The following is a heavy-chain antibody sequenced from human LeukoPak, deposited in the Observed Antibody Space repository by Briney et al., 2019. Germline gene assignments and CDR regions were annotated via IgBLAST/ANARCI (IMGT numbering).Heavy chain of an antibody. J-gene: IGHJ5*02. V-gene: IGHV4-39*01. D-gene: IGHD5/OR15-5a*01. CDR2: IRYSGST. Sequence: SETLSLTCNVSGGSISSNTYFWGWIRRPPGKGLEWIGSIRYSGSTYYNPSLKSRVTISVDTSKNQFSLNLSSLTAADTVVYYCATSDTVSTYNWFDPWGQGTLVTAS. CDR1: GGSISSNTYF. CDR3: ATSDTVSTYNWFDP.